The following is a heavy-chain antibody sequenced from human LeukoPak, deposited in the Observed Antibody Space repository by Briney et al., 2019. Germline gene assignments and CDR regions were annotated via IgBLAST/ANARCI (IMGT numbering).Heavy chain of an antibody. J-gene: IGHJ6*03. D-gene: IGHD3-10*01. V-gene: IGHV4-34*01. CDR1: GGSFSGYY. Sequence: TSETLSLTCAVYGGSFSGYYWSWIRQPPGKGLEWIGEINHSGSTNYNPSLKSRVTISVDTSKNQFSLKLSSVTAADTAVYYCARAQYYGSGSYSVAIYYYMDVWGKGTTVTVSS. CDR3: ARAQYYGSGSYSVAIYYYMDV. CDR2: INHSGST.